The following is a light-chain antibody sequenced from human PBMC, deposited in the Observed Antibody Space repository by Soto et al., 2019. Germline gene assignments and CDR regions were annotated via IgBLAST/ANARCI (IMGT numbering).Light chain of an antibody. V-gene: IGKV3-20*01. J-gene: IGKJ1*01. CDR3: QHYNAFPWP. CDR1: LSVSSSY. Sequence: EIVLTHSPGTLSLSPGERATLSCTASLSVSSSYLAWYQQKPGQAPRLLIYDTSYRATGIPARFSGSGSGTEFTLTIGGLQPDDFATYYCQHYNAFPWPFGQGTKVDTK. CDR2: DTS.